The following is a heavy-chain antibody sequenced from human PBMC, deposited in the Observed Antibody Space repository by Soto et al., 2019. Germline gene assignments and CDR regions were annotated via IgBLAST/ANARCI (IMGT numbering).Heavy chain of an antibody. V-gene: IGHV1-8*01. CDR1: GYTCTSYD. J-gene: IGHJ2*01. CDR3: ARGIVLVVPAEHWYFDI. Sequence: QVQLVQSGAEVKKPGASVKVSCKASGYTCTSYDINWVRQATGQGLEWMGWMNPNSGNTGYAQKFQGRVTMTRNTSISTAYMELSSLKSEDTAVYYCARGIVLVVPAEHWYFDIWGRVTLVTVSS. CDR2: MNPNSGNT. D-gene: IGHD2-2*01.